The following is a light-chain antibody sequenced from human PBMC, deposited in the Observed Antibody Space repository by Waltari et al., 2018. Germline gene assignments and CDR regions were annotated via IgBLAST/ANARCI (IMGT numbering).Light chain of an antibody. CDR3: QQYNNWPPSWT. CDR2: GAS. V-gene: IGKV3-15*01. Sequence: EIVMTQSPDTLSVSPGERATLSCRASQSVGSNLAWYQQKPGQAPRLLIYGASTRATDIPARFSGSGSGTGFTLTITSMQSEDFAVYYCQQYNNWPPSWTFGQGTKVEIK. J-gene: IGKJ1*01. CDR1: QSVGSN.